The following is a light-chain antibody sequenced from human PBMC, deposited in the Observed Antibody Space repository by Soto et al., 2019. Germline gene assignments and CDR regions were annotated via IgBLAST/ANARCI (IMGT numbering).Light chain of an antibody. CDR2: DVT. CDR3: SSYSTTSTLFV. J-gene: IGLJ1*01. V-gene: IGLV2-14*01. CDR1: SSDVGGFNY. Sequence: QYVLSHPASVFWSPGHSITISCTGTSSDVGGFNYVSWYQHHPGKAPKLIIYDVTNRPSGVSNRFSGSKSGNTASLTISGLQAEDEADYYCSSYSTTSTLFVFGTGTKVTAL.